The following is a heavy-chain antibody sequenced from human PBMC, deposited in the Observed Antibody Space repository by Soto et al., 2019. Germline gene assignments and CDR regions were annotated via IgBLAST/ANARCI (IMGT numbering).Heavy chain of an antibody. CDR2: INYTGTT. CDR3: ARGYDWNYAY. Sequence: SETLSLTCAVNGGSFSGYSWTWIRQAPDKGLDWIGEINYTGTTNYSPSLKSRVTLSVDTSKNQFSLNLRSLIAADTAVYYCARGYDWNYAYWGQGTVVTVSS. CDR1: GGSFSGYS. D-gene: IGHD1-7*01. V-gene: IGHV4-34*01. J-gene: IGHJ4*02.